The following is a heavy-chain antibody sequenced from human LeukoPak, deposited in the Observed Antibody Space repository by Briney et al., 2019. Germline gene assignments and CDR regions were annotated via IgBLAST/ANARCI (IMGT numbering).Heavy chain of an antibody. CDR1: GFTLSNYS. D-gene: IGHD4-17*01. CDR3: ARDLAYGDDGL. Sequence: GGSLRLSCAASGFTLSNYSMSWVRQAPGKGLEWVAFISSSSSYIFYADSLKGRFTISRDNAKNSLYLQMNSLRADDTAVYYCARDLAYGDDGLWGQGTLVTGSS. J-gene: IGHJ4*02. V-gene: IGHV3-21*01. CDR2: ISSSSSYI.